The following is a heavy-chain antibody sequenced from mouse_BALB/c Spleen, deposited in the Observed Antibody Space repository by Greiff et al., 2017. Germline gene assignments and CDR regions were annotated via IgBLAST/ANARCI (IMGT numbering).Heavy chain of an antibody. Sequence: VQLQQSGPELVKPGASVKMSCKASGYTFTSYVMHWVKQKPGQGLEWIGYINPYNDGTKYNEKFKGKATLTSDKSSSTAYMELSSLTSEDSAVYYCARGGLEPQRGLRGFAYWGQGTLVTVSA. J-gene: IGHJ3*01. V-gene: IGHV1-14*01. CDR1: GYTFTSYV. CDR2: INPYNDGT. D-gene: IGHD3-1*01. CDR3: ARGGLEPQRGLRGFAY.